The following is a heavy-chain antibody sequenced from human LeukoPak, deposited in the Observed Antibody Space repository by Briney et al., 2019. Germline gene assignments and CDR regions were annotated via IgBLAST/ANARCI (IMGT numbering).Heavy chain of an antibody. D-gene: IGHD3-10*01. Sequence: GGSLRLSCAASGFTVSSNYMSWVRQAPGKGLEWVSVIYSGGSTYYADSVEGRFTISRDNSKNTLYLQMNSLRAEDTAVYYCAREWYYYGSGTFHMDVWGKGTTVTVSS. CDR1: GFTVSSNY. V-gene: IGHV3-66*02. CDR3: AREWYYYGSGTFHMDV. J-gene: IGHJ6*03. CDR2: IYSGGST.